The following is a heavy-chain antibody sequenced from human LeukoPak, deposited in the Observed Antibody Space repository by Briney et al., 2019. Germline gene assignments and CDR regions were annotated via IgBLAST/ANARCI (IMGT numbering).Heavy chain of an antibody. V-gene: IGHV3-21*01. CDR1: GFTFSSYT. D-gene: IGHD2-8*02. CDR2: ISSSGNYI. Sequence: GGSLRLSCAASGFTFSSYTMSWVRQAPGKGLEWVSSISSSGNYIYYADSVKGRFTISRDNAKHSLYLQMNSLRAEDTAVYYCSTCTGYNWFDPWGQGTLVTVSS. J-gene: IGHJ5*02. CDR3: STCTGYNWFDP.